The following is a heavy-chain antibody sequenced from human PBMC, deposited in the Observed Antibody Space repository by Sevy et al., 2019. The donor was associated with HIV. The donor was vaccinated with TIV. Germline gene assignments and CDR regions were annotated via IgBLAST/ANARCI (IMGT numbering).Heavy chain of an antibody. CDR3: AGGGYCSSTSCRYYYYYGMDV. CDR1: GYTFTGYY. Sequence: ASVKVSCKASGYTFTGYYMHWVRQAPGQGLEWMGWINPNSGGTNYAQKFQGRVTMTRDRSISTAYMELSRLGSDDTAGYYCAGGGYCSSTSCRYYYYYGMDVWGQGTTVTVSS. CDR2: INPNSGGT. J-gene: IGHJ6*02. D-gene: IGHD2-2*01. V-gene: IGHV1-2*02.